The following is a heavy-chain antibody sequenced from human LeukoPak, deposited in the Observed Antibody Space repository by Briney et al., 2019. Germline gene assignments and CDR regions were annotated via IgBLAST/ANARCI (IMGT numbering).Heavy chain of an antibody. CDR1: GGSISSYY. CDR2: IYYSGST. CDR3: ARAVYGSGRRGGQNKSGLTYYYYGMDV. V-gene: IGHV4-59*01. Sequence: SETLSLTCTVSGGSISSYYWSWIRQPPGKGLEWIGYIYYSGSTNYNPSLKSRVTISVDTSKNQFSLKLSSVTAADTAVYYCARAVYGSGRRGGQNKSGLTYYYYGMDVWGQGTTVTVPS. D-gene: IGHD3-10*01. J-gene: IGHJ6*02.